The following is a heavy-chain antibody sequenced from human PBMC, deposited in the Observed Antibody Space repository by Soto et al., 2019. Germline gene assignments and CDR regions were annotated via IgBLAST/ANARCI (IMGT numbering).Heavy chain of an antibody. V-gene: IGHV4-34*01. CDR1: GGSFSGYY. Sequence: QVQLQQWGAGLLKPSETLSLTCAVYGGSFSGYYWSWIRQPPGKGLEWIGEINHSGSTNYNPSLKRRVTISVXXAXNXXPLKLSSVTAADTAVYYCARRKGRIAAAGSNWFDPWGQGTLVTVSS. CDR2: INHSGST. D-gene: IGHD6-13*01. J-gene: IGHJ5*02. CDR3: ARRKGRIAAAGSNWFDP.